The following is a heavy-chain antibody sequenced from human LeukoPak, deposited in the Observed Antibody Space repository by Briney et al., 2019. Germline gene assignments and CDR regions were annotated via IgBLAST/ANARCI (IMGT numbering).Heavy chain of an antibody. CDR1: GFTFSSYG. CDR3: ARDYSGWFDP. V-gene: IGHV3-33*01. Sequence: GGSLRLSCVASGFTFSSYGMHWVRQAPGKGLEWVAVIWYDGSNKYHADSVKGRFTISRDNSKNTLYLQMNSLRAEDTAVYYCARDYSGWFDPWGQGALVTVSS. CDR2: IWYDGSNK. D-gene: IGHD4-11*01. J-gene: IGHJ5*02.